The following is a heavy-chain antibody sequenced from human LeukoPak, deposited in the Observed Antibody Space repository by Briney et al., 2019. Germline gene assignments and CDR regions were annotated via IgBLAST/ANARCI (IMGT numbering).Heavy chain of an antibody. V-gene: IGHV5-51*01. Sequence: GESLKISCKGSGYSFTSYWIGWVRQMPGKGLEWMGIIYPGDSDTRYSPSFQGQVTISADKSIGTAYLQWSSLKASDTAMYYCVRQSSDRGGFMIVEDWGQGTLVTVSS. J-gene: IGHJ4*02. D-gene: IGHD3-16*01. CDR1: GYSFTSYW. CDR3: VRQSSDRGGFMIVED. CDR2: IYPGDSDT.